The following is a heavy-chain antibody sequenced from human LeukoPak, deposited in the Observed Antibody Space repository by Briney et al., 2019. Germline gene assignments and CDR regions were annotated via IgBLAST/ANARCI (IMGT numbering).Heavy chain of an antibody. D-gene: IGHD1-26*01. CDR1: GYTLTELS. CDR2: FDPEDGET. V-gene: IGHV1-24*01. Sequence: ASVKGSCKVSGYTLTELSMHWVRQAPGKGLVWMGGFDPEDGETIYAQKFQGRVTMTEDTSTDTAYMELSSLRSEDTAVYYCATAPTTQWELSYYFDYWGQGTLVTVSS. J-gene: IGHJ4*02. CDR3: ATAPTTQWELSYYFDY.